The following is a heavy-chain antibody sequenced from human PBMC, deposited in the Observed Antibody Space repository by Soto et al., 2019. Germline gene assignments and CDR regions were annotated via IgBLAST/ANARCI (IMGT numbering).Heavy chain of an antibody. J-gene: IGHJ1*01. V-gene: IGHV3-23*01. CDR2: ISGSGGST. D-gene: IGHD3-10*01. Sequence: GGSLRLSCAASGFTFSSYAMSWVRQAPGKGLEWVSAISGSGGSTYYADSVKGRFTISRDNSKNTLYLQMNSLRAEDTALYYCAKSYYYGSGSYLSAEYFQHWGQGTLVTVSS. CDR3: AKSYYYGSGSYLSAEYFQH. CDR1: GFTFSSYA.